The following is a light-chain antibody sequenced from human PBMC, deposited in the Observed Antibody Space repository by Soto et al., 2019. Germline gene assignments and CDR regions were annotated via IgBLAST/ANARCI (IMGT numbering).Light chain of an antibody. Sequence: DIQMTQSPSSLSASVGDRVTITCRASRTIIGCLNWYQLKPGKAPKLLIYAASSLHSGVPSRFSGSGSGTDFTLTISGLQREDFATYYCQQSYSTGYTFGQGTKVEIK. CDR2: AAS. V-gene: IGKV1-39*01. J-gene: IGKJ2*01. CDR3: QQSYSTGYT. CDR1: RTIIGC.